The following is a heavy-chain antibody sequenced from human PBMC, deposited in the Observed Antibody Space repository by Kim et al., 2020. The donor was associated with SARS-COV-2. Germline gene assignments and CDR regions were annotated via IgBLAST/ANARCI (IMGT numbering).Heavy chain of an antibody. CDR3: ARGAVAGDDAFDI. Sequence: GGSLRLSCAASGFTFSSYGMHWVRQAPGKGLEWVAVISYDGSNKYYADSVKGRFTISRDNSKNTLYLQMNSLRAEDTAVYYCARGAVAGDDAFDIWGQGTWSPSLQ. J-gene: IGHJ3*02. V-gene: IGHV3-30*03. D-gene: IGHD6-19*01. CDR1: GFTFSSYG. CDR2: ISYDGSNK.